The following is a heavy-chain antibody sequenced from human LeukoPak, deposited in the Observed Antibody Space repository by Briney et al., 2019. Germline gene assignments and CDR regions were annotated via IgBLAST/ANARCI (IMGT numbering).Heavy chain of an antibody. CDR2: ITRSSSAK. V-gene: IGHV3-48*01. Sequence: GSLRLSCAASGFTFSSYWMSWVRQAPGKGLEWVSYITRSSSAKFYADSVKGRFTISRDNAENLLYLQMNSLRAEDTAVYYCTRDQEGSDYWGQGTLVTVSS. J-gene: IGHJ4*02. CDR1: GFTFSSYW. CDR3: TRDQEGSDY.